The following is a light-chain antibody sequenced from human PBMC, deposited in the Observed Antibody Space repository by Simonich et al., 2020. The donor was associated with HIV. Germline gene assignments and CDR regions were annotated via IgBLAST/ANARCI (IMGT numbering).Light chain of an antibody. CDR3: QQYGSSPFT. J-gene: IGKJ3*01. V-gene: IGKV3-20*01. CDR1: QSVGSN. CDR2: GAS. Sequence: EIVMTQSPATLSVSPGERATLSCRASQSVGSNLAWYQQKPGQVPSLLIYGASSRATGIPDRFSGSGSGTDFNFTISRLGPEDFAVYYCQQYGSSPFTFGPGTKVDIK.